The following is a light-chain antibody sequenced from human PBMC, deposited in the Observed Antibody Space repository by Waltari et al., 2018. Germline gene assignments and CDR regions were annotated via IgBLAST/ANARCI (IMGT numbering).Light chain of an antibody. Sequence: EIVLTQSPGTLPLSPGDRATLSCRANETVRSTIRSSYLAWYQQRPGQAPRLLIYGGSSRSTGIPERFRGSGSGTDFTLTITRLEPDDYAVYYCQQYGTSPPTFGQGTRVEIK. V-gene: IGKV3-20*01. CDR1: ETVRSTIRSSY. J-gene: IGKJ2*01. CDR3: QQYGTSPPT. CDR2: GGS.